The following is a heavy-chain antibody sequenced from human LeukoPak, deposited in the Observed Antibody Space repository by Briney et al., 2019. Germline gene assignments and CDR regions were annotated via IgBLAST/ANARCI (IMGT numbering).Heavy chain of an antibody. CDR3: ARDADTIFGVVIFDY. D-gene: IGHD3-3*01. V-gene: IGHV3-48*04. J-gene: IGHJ4*02. Sequence: GGSLRLSCAASGFTFSSYSMNWVRQAPGKGLEWVSYISSSSSTIYYADSVKGRFTISRDNAKNSLYLQMNSLRAEDTAVYYCARDADTIFGVVIFDYWGQGTLVTVSS. CDR2: ISSSSSTI. CDR1: GFTFSSYS.